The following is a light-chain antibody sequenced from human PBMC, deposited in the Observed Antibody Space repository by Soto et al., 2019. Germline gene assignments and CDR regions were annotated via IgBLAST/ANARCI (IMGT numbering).Light chain of an antibody. J-gene: IGKJ2*01. Sequence: EIALTQSPGTLSLSPGERMALSCRASQSVSNNYLAWYQQKPGQAPRLLIFGASSRATGIPDRFSGSGSGTDFTLTISRLEPEDFAVYYCQQYGSSPETFGQGTKLEIK. CDR3: QQYGSSPET. V-gene: IGKV3-20*01. CDR2: GAS. CDR1: QSVSNNY.